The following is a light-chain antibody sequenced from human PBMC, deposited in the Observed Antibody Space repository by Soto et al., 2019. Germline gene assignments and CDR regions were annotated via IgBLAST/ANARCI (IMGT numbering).Light chain of an antibody. Sequence: EIVLTQSPVTLSLSPGERATLSCRASQSISSSFLAWYQRKPGQAPRLLIYGASSRATGIPDRFSGSGSGTDFTLTISRLEPEDFAVYHCQQYDTSPWTFGQGTKV. V-gene: IGKV3-20*01. J-gene: IGKJ1*01. CDR1: QSISSSF. CDR2: GAS. CDR3: QQYDTSPWT.